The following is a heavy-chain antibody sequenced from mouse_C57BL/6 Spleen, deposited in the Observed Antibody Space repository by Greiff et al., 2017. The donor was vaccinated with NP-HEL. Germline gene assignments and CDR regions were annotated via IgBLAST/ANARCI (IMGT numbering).Heavy chain of an antibody. CDR1: GFNIKDYY. CDR3: TTSPYGKRTWFAY. D-gene: IGHD2-1*01. Sequence: VQLQQSGAELVRPGASVKLSCTASGFNIKDYYMHWVKQRPEQGLEWIGRIDPEDGDTEYAPKFQGKATMTADTSSNTAYLQLSSLTSEDTAVYYCTTSPYGKRTWFAYWGQGTLVTVSA. CDR2: IDPEDGDT. J-gene: IGHJ3*01. V-gene: IGHV14-1*01.